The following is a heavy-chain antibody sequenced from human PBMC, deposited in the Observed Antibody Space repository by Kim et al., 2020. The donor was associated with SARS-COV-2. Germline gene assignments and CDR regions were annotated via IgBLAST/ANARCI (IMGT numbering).Heavy chain of an antibody. V-gene: IGHV3-74*01. D-gene: IGHD5-12*01. CDR3: AREGPYSGYDRYYYYYMDV. J-gene: IGHJ6*03. Sequence: GGSLRLSCAASGFTFSSYWMHWVRQAPGKGLVWVSRINSDGSSTSYADSVKGRFTISRDNAKNTLYLQMNSLRAEDTAVYYCAREGPYSGYDRYYYYYMDVWGKGTTVTVSS. CDR1: GFTFSSYW. CDR2: INSDGSST.